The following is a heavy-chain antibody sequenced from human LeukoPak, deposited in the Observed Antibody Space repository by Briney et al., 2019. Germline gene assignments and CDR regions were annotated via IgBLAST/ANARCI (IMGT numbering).Heavy chain of an antibody. Sequence: SQTLSLTCDISGDSVSSNRATWNWIRQSPLRGLEWLGRTYYESKWYYHYAVLVKSRITINPDTSRNQFSLQLNSVTPEDTAIYFCARGLLKTGFDYWGQGTLVTVSS. CDR2: TYYESKWYY. V-gene: IGHV6-1*01. D-gene: IGHD3-9*01. J-gene: IGHJ4*02. CDR3: ARGLLKTGFDY. CDR1: GDSVSSNRAT.